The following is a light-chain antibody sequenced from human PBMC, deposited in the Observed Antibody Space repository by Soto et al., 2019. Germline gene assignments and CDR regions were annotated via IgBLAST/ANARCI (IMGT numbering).Light chain of an antibody. CDR2: GAS. Sequence: EIVLTQSPGTLSLSPGERATLSCRASQSVSSSYLAWNQQKPGQAPRLLIYGASSRATGIPDRFSGSRSGTDFTLTISRLEPEDFALYYCQQYGSSPRGTFGQGTK. J-gene: IGKJ1*01. CDR1: QSVSSSY. CDR3: QQYGSSPRGT. V-gene: IGKV3-20*01.